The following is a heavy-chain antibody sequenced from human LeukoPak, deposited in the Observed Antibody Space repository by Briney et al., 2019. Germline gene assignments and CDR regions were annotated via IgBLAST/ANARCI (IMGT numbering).Heavy chain of an antibody. CDR3: ARDLWGSHFDY. Sequence: SQTLSLTCTVSGGSISSGIYYWSWIRQPAGKGLEWIGRIYTSGSTNYNPSLKSRVTISVDTSKNQFSPKLSSVTAADTAVYYCARDLWGSHFDYWGQGTLVTVSS. J-gene: IGHJ4*02. D-gene: IGHD7-27*01. CDR2: IYTSGST. V-gene: IGHV4-61*02. CDR1: GGSISSGIYY.